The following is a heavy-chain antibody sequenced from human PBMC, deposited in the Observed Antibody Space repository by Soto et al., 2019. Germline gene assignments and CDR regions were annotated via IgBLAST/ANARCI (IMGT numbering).Heavy chain of an antibody. Sequence: QVQLVQSGAEVKKPGSSVKVSCKASGGTFSSYAISWVRQAPGQGLEWMGGIIPIFGTANYAQKFQGRVTITADESTSTAYMELSSLRSEDTAVYYCARPRNIVLVPAATGGYYGMDVWGQGTTVTVSS. CDR3: ARPRNIVLVPAATGGYYGMDV. D-gene: IGHD2-2*01. CDR1: GGTFSSYA. CDR2: IIPIFGTA. V-gene: IGHV1-69*12. J-gene: IGHJ6*02.